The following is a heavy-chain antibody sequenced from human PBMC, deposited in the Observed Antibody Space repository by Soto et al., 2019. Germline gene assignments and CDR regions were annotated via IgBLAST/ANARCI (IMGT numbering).Heavy chain of an antibody. CDR2: IYPGDSET. CDR3: AGLLDSWGEPHYFDS. V-gene: IGHV5-51*01. J-gene: IGHJ4*02. D-gene: IGHD3-16*01. Sequence: PGESLKISCPTSGYTFSCNCIGWVRQMPGKGLEWMGIIYPGDSETRYCPSFQGQVTISADRSFSTAYLQWTSLQASDTAMYYCAGLLDSWGEPHYFDSWGQGTMVTVSS. CDR1: GYTFSCNC.